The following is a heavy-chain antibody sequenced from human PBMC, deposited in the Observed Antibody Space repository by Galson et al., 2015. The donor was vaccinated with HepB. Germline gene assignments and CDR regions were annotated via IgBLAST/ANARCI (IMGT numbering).Heavy chain of an antibody. V-gene: IGHV1-69*10. J-gene: IGHJ5*02. CDR3: ARGGYSSGWFERFDP. CDR1: GGTFSSYA. D-gene: IGHD6-19*01. Sequence: SVKLSCTASGGTFSSYAISWVRQAPGKGLEWMARIIPIGGITTYAQTVKGRVTITRDNATSTVYMEMSSLRSEDTAVYYCARGGYSSGWFERFDPWGQGTLVTVSS. CDR2: IIPIGGIT.